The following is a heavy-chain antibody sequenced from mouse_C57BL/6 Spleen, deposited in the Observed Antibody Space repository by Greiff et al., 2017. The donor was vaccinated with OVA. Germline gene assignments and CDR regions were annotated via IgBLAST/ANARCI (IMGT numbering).Heavy chain of an antibody. V-gene: IGHV5-17*01. CDR2: ISSGSSTI. Sequence: EVKVVESGGGLVKPGGSLKLSCAASGFTFSDYGMPWVRQAPEKGLEWVAYISSGSSTIYYADTVKGRFTISRDNAKNTLFLQRTSLRSEDTAMYYGARKEGFAYWGQGTLVTVSA. J-gene: IGHJ3*01. CDR1: GFTFSDYG. CDR3: ARKEGFAY.